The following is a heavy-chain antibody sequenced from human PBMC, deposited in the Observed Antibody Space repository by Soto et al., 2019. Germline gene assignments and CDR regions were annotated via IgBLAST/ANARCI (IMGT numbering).Heavy chain of an antibody. V-gene: IGHV1-3*01. D-gene: IGHD3-10*01. J-gene: IGHJ4*02. CDR1: GYTFTSYA. CDR3: ATPTPLRGAMITNINFDF. Sequence: ASVKVSCKASGYTFTSYAMHWVRQAPGQRLEWMGRINAGNGNTKYSQKFQGRVTITRDTSASTAYMELSSLRSEDTAVYYCATPTPLRGAMITNINFDFWGQGTPVTVSS. CDR2: INAGNGNT.